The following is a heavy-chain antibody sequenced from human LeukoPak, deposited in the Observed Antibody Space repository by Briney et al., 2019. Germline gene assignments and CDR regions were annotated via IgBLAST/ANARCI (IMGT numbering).Heavy chain of an antibody. Sequence: SVKVSCKASGGTFSSYAISWVRQAPGQGLEWMGRIIPILGIANYAQKFQGGVTITADKSTSTAYMELSSLRSEDTAVYYCASGHDYGDYAKGYFQHWGQGTLVTVSS. CDR3: ASGHDYGDYAKGYFQH. CDR2: IIPILGIA. CDR1: GGTFSSYA. D-gene: IGHD4-17*01. J-gene: IGHJ1*01. V-gene: IGHV1-69*04.